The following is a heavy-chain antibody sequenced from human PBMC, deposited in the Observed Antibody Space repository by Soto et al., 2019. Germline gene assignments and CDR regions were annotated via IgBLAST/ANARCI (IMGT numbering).Heavy chain of an antibody. J-gene: IGHJ4*02. V-gene: IGHV3-74*01. CDR1: GFTFSSYW. Sequence: EVQLVESGGGLVQPGGSLRLSCAASGFTFSSYWMHWVRQAPGKGLIWVSRINSDGSTTYDADSVKGRFTISRDNAKTTRFLQMDSLRAEDTAVYYWARADGYSWVSYDPPRPVGYWCQGTLVTVSS. D-gene: IGHD5-18*01. CDR2: INSDGSTT. CDR3: ARADGYSWVSYDPPRPVGY.